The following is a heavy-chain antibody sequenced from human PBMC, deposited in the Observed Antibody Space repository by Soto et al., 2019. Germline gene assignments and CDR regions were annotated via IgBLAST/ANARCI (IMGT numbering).Heavy chain of an antibody. J-gene: IGHJ6*02. CDR1: SGSISSGGYY. CDR3: ARGGRRSPSMDV. Sequence: QVQLQESGPGLVKPSQTLSLTCTVSSGSISSGGYYWSWTRQHPGKGLEWIGYIYYSGSTYYNPSLKSRVTISVDTSKNPFSLKLSSVTAAYTAVYYCARGGRRSPSMDVWGQGTTVTVSS. CDR2: IYYSGST. V-gene: IGHV4-31*03.